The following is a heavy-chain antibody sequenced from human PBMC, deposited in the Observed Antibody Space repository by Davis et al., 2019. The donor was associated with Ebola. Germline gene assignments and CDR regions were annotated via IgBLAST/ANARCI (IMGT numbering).Heavy chain of an antibody. J-gene: IGHJ5*02. V-gene: IGHV3-23*01. D-gene: IGHD3-10*01. CDR3: ARDLLGFGEFGWFDP. Sequence: PGGSLRLSCAASGFTFSSYAMSWVRQAPGKGLEWVSGISGSGGSTYYADSVKGRFTISRDNSKNTLYLQMNSLRAEDTAVYYCARDLLGFGEFGWFDPWGQGTLVTVSS. CDR2: ISGSGGST. CDR1: GFTFSSYA.